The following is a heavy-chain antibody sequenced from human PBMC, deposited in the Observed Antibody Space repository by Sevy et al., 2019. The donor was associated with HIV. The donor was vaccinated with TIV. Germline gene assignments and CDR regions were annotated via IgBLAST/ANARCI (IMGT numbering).Heavy chain of an antibody. J-gene: IGHJ4*02. CDR2: ISGSGITT. CDR1: GFTFSSYA. D-gene: IGHD2-15*01. CDR3: ARGYCSGGSCHRFDY. Sequence: GGSLRLSCAASGFTFSSYAMSWVRQAPGKGLEWVSAISGSGITTYYADSVKGRFTISRDNSKNTLYLQMNSLRAEDTAVYYCARGYCSGGSCHRFDYWGQGTLVTVSS. V-gene: IGHV3-23*01.